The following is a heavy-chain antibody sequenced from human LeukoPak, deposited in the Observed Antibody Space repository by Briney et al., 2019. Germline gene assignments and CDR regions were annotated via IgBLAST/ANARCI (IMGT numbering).Heavy chain of an antibody. D-gene: IGHD5-18*01. V-gene: IGHV5-51*01. CDR2: IYPGNSDT. CDR1: GYSFTSYW. J-gene: IGHJ5*02. Sequence: GESLKISCKGSGYSFTSYWIGWVRQMPGKGLEWMGIIYPGNSDTKYSPSFQGQVTISVDKSVNTAYLQRDSLKAADTAIYYCARGRGYTYGYPENWFDPWGQGTPVTVSS. CDR3: ARGRGYTYGYPENWFDP.